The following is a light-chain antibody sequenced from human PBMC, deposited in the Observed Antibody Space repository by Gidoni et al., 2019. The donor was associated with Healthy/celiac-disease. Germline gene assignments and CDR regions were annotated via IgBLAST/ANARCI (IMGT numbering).Light chain of an antibody. CDR3: NSRDSSGNPV. CDR2: GKN. J-gene: IGLJ2*01. CDR1: SLRSYY. Sequence: SSELTQVPAVSVALGQTVRITCQGDSLRSYYASWYQQKPGQAPVLVIYGKNNRPSGIPDRFSGSSSGNTASLTITGAQAEDEADYYCNSRDSSGNPVFGGGTKLTVL. V-gene: IGLV3-19*01.